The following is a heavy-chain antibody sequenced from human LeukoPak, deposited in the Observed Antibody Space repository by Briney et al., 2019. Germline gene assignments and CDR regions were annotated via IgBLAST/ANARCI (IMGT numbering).Heavy chain of an antibody. CDR2: IYTSGST. D-gene: IGHD3-22*01. CDR1: GGSISSYY. V-gene: IGHV4-4*07. CDR3: ARDYDYYDSSGYYPFDY. Sequence: PSETLSLTCTVSGGSISSYYWSWIRQPAGKGLEWIGRIYTSGSTNYNPSLKSRVTMSVDTSKNQFSLKLSSVTAADTAVYYCARDYDYYDSSGYYPFDYWGQGTLVTVS. J-gene: IGHJ4*02.